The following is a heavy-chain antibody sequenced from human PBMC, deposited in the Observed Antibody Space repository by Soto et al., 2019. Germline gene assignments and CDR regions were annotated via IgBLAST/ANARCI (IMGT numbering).Heavy chain of an antibody. CDR2: ISYDGSNK. Sequence: GGSLRLSCAASGFTFSSYAMHWVRQAPGKGLEWVAVISYDGSNKYYADSVKGRFTISRDNSKNTLYLQMNSLRAEGTAVYYCARGPSSLTRFDYWGQGTLVTVSS. CDR3: ARGPSSLTRFDY. CDR1: GFTFSSYA. V-gene: IGHV3-30-3*01. D-gene: IGHD2-2*01. J-gene: IGHJ4*02.